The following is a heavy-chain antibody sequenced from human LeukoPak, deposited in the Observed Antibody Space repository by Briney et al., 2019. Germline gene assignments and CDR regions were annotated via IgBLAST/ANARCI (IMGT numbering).Heavy chain of an antibody. CDR3: ARAALRYLDWCLRFSAFDI. J-gene: IGHJ3*02. D-gene: IGHD3-9*01. V-gene: IGHV4-34*01. CDR2: INHSGST. Sequence: SETLSLTCAVYGGSFSGYYWSWIRQPPGKGLEWIGEINHSGSTNYNPSLKSRVTISVDTSKNQFSLKLSSVTAADTAVYYCARAALRYLDWCLRFSAFDIWGQGTMVTVSS. CDR1: GGSFSGYY.